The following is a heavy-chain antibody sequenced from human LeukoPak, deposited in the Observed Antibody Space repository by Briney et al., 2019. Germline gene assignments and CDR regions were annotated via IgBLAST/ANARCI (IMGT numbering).Heavy chain of an antibody. CDR2: IYSGGST. CDR1: GFTVSSNY. CDR3: AKDLWRINLKYSRPDY. J-gene: IGHJ4*02. Sequence: GGSLRLSCAASGFTVSSNYMSWVRQAPGKGLEWVSVIYSGGSTYYADSVKGRFTISRDNSKNTLYLQMNSLRAEDTAVYYCAKDLWRINLKYSRPDYWGQGTLVTVSS. V-gene: IGHV3-53*01. D-gene: IGHD6-6*01.